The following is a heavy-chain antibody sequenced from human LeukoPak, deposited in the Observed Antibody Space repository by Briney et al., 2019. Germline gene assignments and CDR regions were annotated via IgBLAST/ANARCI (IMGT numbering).Heavy chain of an antibody. CDR3: ARGQAGYCSSTSCYRSRWFDP. CDR2: IYHSGST. V-gene: IGHV4-30-2*01. Sequence: SETLSLTCAVSGGSISSGGYSWSWIRQPPGKGLEWIGYIYHSGSTYYNPSLKSRVTIPVDRSKNQFSLKLSSVTAADTAVYYCARGQAGYCSSTSCYRSRWFDPWGQGTLVTVSS. CDR1: GGSISSGGYS. D-gene: IGHD2-2*01. J-gene: IGHJ5*02.